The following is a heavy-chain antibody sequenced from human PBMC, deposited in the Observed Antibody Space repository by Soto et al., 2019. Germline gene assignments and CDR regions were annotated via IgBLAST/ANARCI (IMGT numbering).Heavy chain of an antibody. CDR2: INPSGGST. V-gene: IGHV1-46*03. J-gene: IGHJ5*02. CDR3: ARVWGSITMVRGVIPPTNWFDP. CDR1: GYTFTSYY. D-gene: IGHD3-10*01. Sequence: ASVKVSCKASGYTFTSYYMHCVRHAPGQGLEWMGIINPSGGSTSYAQKFQGRVTMTRYTSTSTVYMELSSLRFEETAVYYCARVWGSITMVRGVIPPTNWFDPWGKGTLVLVSS.